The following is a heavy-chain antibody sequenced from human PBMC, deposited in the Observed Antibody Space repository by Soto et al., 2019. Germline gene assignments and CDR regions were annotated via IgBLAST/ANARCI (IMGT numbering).Heavy chain of an antibody. J-gene: IGHJ6*02. CDR2: ISSSSSYI. V-gene: IGHV3-21*01. D-gene: IGHD3-3*01. Sequence: GGSLRLSCAASGFTLSSYSMNWVRQAPGKGLEWVSSISSSSSYIYYADSVKGRFTISRDNAKNSLYLQMNSLRAEDTAVYYCARAEYYDFWSGSYGMDVWGQGTTVTVSS. CDR1: GFTLSSYS. CDR3: ARAEYYDFWSGSYGMDV.